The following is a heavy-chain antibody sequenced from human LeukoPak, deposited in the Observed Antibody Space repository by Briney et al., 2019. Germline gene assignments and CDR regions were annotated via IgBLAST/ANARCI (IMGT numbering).Heavy chain of an antibody. J-gene: IGHJ4*02. V-gene: IGHV4-59*11. CDR3: AREHPGGSYPDY. CDR2: IYYSGST. D-gene: IGHD1-26*01. CDR1: GGSISSHY. Sequence: SETLSLTCTVSGGSISSHYWSWIRQPPGKGLEWIGYIYYSGSTNYNPSLKSRVTISVDTSKNQFSLKLSSVTAADTAVYYCAREHPGGSYPDYWGQGTLVTGSS.